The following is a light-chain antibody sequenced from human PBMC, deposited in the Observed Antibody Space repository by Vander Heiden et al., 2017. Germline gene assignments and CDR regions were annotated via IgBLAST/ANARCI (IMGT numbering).Light chain of an antibody. J-gene: IGLJ2*01. CDR2: DDN. CDR3: QVWESSSDHPEGV. CDR1: NIGSKS. V-gene: IGLV3-21*03. Sequence: SYVLTQPPSVSVAPGKTARITCGGNNIGSKSVHGYQQKPGQAPMLVVYDDNDRPSGIPERFSGSNSGNTATLTISRVEAGDEADYYCQVWESSSDHPEGVFGGGTKLTVL.